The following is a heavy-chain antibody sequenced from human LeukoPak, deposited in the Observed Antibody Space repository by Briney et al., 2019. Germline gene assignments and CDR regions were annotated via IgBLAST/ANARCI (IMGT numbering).Heavy chain of an antibody. D-gene: IGHD3-10*01. Sequence: GGSLRLPCSASGFPFSMAWMHWVRQAPGKGLVWVARITSDGSVTTYADSVRGRFSISRDNAKKKLFLQMNSLSAEDTAVYYCAKDSSIAFGSGRVSWFDPWGQGTLVTVSS. J-gene: IGHJ5*02. V-gene: IGHV3-74*01. CDR2: ITSDGSVT. CDR3: AKDSSIAFGSGRVSWFDP. CDR1: GFPFSMAW.